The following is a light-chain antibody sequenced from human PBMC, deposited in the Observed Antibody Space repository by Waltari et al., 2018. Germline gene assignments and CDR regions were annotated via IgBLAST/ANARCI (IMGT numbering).Light chain of an antibody. V-gene: IGKV4-1*01. CDR2: WAS. CDR3: QQYYSTPPT. CDR1: QSVLYSSNNKNY. J-gene: IGKJ2*01. Sequence: DIVMTQSPDSLAVPLGERDTPYFTSNQSVLYSSNNKNYLAWYQQKPGQPPKLLIYWASTRESGVPDRFSGSGSGTDFTLTISSLQAEDGAVYYCQQYYSTPPTFGQGTTLEIK.